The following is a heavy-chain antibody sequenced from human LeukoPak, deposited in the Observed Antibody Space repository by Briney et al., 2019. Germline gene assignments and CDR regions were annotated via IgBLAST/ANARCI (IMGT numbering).Heavy chain of an antibody. V-gene: IGHV4-4*07. CDR1: GDSISSYY. D-gene: IGHD2-15*01. Sequence: PSETLSLTCTVSGDSISSYYWSWIRQPAGKGLEWIGRIYTSGSTNYNPSLKSRVTMSVDTPKNQFSLKLSSVTAADTAVYYCARGYCSGGNCYYFDYWGQGTLVTVSS. J-gene: IGHJ4*02. CDR2: IYTSGST. CDR3: ARGYCSGGNCYYFDY.